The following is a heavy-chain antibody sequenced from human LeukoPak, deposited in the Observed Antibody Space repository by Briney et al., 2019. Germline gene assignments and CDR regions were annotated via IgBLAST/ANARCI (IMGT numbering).Heavy chain of an antibody. J-gene: IGHJ4*02. CDR3: TRAIRHQLLSDF. CDR2: MNPESGGT. V-gene: IGHV1-8*01. D-gene: IGHD5-12*01. CDR1: GYTFVNYD. Sequence: ASVKVSCKASGYTFVNYDINWMRQATGQGPEWMGWMNPESGGTGYAQKFQGRVTMTRDSSITTAYMELSGLRLEDTAVYFCTRAIRHQLLSDFWGQGTLVTVSS.